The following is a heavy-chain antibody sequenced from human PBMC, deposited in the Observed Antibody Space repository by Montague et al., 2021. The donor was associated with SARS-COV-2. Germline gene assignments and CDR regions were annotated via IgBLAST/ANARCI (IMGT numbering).Heavy chain of an antibody. CDR3: SRGYNYGPFNL. D-gene: IGHD5-18*01. CDR1: GFTFDDYG. Sequence: SLRLSCAASGFTFDDYGMSWVRQAPGKGLEWVSGINRNGDTTDYGDSVKGRFIISRDNVKNSLYLQMNSLIAEGTALYYCSRGYNYGPFNLWGQGTLVTVTS. J-gene: IGHJ4*02. CDR2: INRNGDTT. V-gene: IGHV3-20*04.